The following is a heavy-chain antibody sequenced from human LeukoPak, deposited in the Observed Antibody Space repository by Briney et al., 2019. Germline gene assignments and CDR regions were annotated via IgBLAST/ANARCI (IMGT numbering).Heavy chain of an antibody. V-gene: IGHV1-2*02. CDR2: INPNSGGT. CDR3: ARATGYYYDSSGYYFDAFDI. Sequence: ASVKVSCKASGYTFTGYYMHWVRQAPGQGLEWMGWINPNSGGTSYAQKFQGRVTMTRDTSISTAYMELSRLRSDDTAVYYCARATGYYYDSSGYYFDAFDIWGQGTMVTVSS. CDR1: GYTFTGYY. D-gene: IGHD3-22*01. J-gene: IGHJ3*02.